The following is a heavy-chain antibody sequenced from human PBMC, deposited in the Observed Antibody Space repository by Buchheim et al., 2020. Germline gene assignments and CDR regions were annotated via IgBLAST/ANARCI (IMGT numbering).Heavy chain of an antibody. Sequence: EVQLVESGGGLIQPGGSLRLSCAASGFTFSSYWMSWVRQAPGKGLEWVANIKQDGSEKYYVDSVKGRFTISRDNAKNSLYLQMNSLRAEDTAVYYCARVQYYDFWSGYYTRQGNWFDPWGQGTL. CDR2: IKQDGSEK. J-gene: IGHJ5*02. D-gene: IGHD3-3*01. CDR3: ARVQYYDFWSGYYTRQGNWFDP. CDR1: GFTFSSYW. V-gene: IGHV3-7*01.